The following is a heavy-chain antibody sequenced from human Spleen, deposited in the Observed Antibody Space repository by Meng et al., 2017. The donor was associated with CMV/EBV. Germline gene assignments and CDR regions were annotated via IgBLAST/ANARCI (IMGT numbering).Heavy chain of an antibody. CDR1: GYTFPAYY. D-gene: IGHD2/OR15-2a*01. V-gene: IGHV1-2*02. CDR2: LNPYSGGT. CDR3: ARASRSTTYISPSY. J-gene: IGHJ4*02. Sequence: ASGYTFPAYYIHWVRPAPGQGLEWMGWLNPYSGGTNYAQKFQDRVTMTRDTSISTAYMELTSLSSDDTAVYYCARASRSTTYISPSYWGQGTLVTVSS.